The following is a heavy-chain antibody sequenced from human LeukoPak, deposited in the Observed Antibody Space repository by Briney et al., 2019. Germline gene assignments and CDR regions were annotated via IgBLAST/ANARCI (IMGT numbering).Heavy chain of an antibody. Sequence: GGSLRLSCAASGFTVSSNYMSWVRQAPGKGLEWVSVIYSGGSTYYADSVKGRFTISRDNSKNTLYLQMNSLRAEDTAVYYCAKDHDYGDYRFDYWGQGTLVTVSS. CDR2: IYSGGST. V-gene: IGHV3-53*05. J-gene: IGHJ4*02. CDR1: GFTVSSNY. CDR3: AKDHDYGDYRFDY. D-gene: IGHD4-17*01.